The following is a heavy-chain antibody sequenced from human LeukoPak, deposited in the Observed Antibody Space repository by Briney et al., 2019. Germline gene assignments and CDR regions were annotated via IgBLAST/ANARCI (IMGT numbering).Heavy chain of an antibody. CDR3: AKVGPVSSYGFGFFNY. V-gene: IGHV3-9*01. CDR1: GFTFDDYA. D-gene: IGHD5-18*01. J-gene: IGHJ4*02. Sequence: SLRLSCAASGFTFDDYAMHWVRQAPGKGLEWVSGISYNSGSINHAESVKGRFTISRENAKNSLYLQMNSLTVEDTPLYYCAKVGPVSSYGFGFFNYWGRGTLVTVSS. CDR2: ISYNSGSI.